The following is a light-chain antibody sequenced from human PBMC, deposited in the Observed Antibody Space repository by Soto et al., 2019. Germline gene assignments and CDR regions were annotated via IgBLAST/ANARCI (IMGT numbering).Light chain of an antibody. V-gene: IGLV1-40*01. J-gene: IGLJ7*01. CDR2: GNT. Sequence: QLVLTQPPSVSGAPGQRVTISCTGSSSNIGSGYGVHWYQQLPGTAPKLLIYGNTNRPSGVPDRFSGSKSGTSASLAITGLQAEDEAEYYCQSYDSSLSGSAVFGGGTQLTVL. CDR1: SSNIGSGYG. CDR3: QSYDSSLSGSAV.